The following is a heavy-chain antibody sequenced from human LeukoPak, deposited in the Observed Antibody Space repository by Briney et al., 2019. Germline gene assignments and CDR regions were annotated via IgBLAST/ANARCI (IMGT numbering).Heavy chain of an antibody. CDR3: AREKNDGFDI. V-gene: IGHV3-33*01. CDR2: IWYDGSDK. J-gene: IGHJ3*02. CDR1: GFTFSNYG. Sequence: GGSLRLSCVASGFTFSNYGMHWVRQAPGKGLEWVAVIWYDGSDKYYADSVKGRFTISRDNSKNTLYLQMNSLGAEDTAVYYCAREKNDGFDIWGQGTMVTASS.